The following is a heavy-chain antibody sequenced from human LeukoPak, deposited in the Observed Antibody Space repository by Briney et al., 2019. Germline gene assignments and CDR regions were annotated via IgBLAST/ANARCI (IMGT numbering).Heavy chain of an antibody. CDR2: INPNSGGT. CDR1: GYTFTGYY. D-gene: IGHD5-12*01. V-gene: IGHV1-2*02. CDR3: ARAEYSGYAYYFDY. Sequence: ASVKVSCKTSGYTFTGYYIHWVRQAPGQGLEWMGWINPNSGGTKYAQKFQGRVTMTRDTSISTAYMELSRLRSDDTAVHYCARAEYSGYAYYFDYWGQGTLVTVSS. J-gene: IGHJ4*02.